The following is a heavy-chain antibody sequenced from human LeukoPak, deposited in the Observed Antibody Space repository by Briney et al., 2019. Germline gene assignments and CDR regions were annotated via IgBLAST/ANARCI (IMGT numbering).Heavy chain of an antibody. CDR1: GFTFSSYS. Sequence: GGSLRLCCAASGFTFSSYSMNWVRQAPGKGLEWVSYISSSSSTIYYADSVKGRFTISRDNAKNSLYLQMNSLRAEDTAVYYCARDSGEPEYDILTGYYNSDYWGQGTLVTVSS. CDR3: ARDSGEPEYDILTGYYNSDY. D-gene: IGHD3-9*01. J-gene: IGHJ4*02. V-gene: IGHV3-48*01. CDR2: ISSSSSTI.